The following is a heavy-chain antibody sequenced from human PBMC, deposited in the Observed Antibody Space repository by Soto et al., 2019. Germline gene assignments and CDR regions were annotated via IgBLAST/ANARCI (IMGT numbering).Heavy chain of an antibody. CDR2: INHSGST. CDR1: GGSFSGYY. CDR3: ARQTGTTYYYYGMDV. V-gene: IGHV4-34*01. Sequence: SETLSLTCAVYGGSFSGYYWSWIRQPPGKGLEWIGEINHSGSTNYNPSLKSRVTISVDTSKNQFSLKLSSVTAADTAVYYCARQTGTTYYYYGMDVWGQGTTVTVSS. J-gene: IGHJ6*02. D-gene: IGHD1-7*01.